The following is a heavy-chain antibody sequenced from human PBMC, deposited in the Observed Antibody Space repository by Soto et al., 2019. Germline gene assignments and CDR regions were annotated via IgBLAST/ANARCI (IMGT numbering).Heavy chain of an antibody. V-gene: IGHV4-31*03. CDR1: GGSISSGNYY. J-gene: IGHJ5*02. Sequence: SETLSLTCTVSGGSISSGNYYWSWIRQHPGKGLEWIGYIYYSGSTSYNPSLKSRVTISVDTSKNHFSLKLSSVAAADTAVYYCARVFSDSSSFFDPWGQGTLVTVSS. CDR3: ARVFSDSSSFFDP. CDR2: IYYSGST. D-gene: IGHD6-13*01.